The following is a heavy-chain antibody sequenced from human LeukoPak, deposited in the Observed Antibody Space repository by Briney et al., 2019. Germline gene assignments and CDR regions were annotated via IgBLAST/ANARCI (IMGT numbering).Heavy chain of an antibody. V-gene: IGHV4-59*01. CDR2: INHSGNT. Sequence: PSETLSLTCTASGGSINNYYWSWIRQPPGKGLEWLGYINHSGNTDYNPSLKGRVTISVDTSKSQFSLKLSSVTAADTAVYYCARDLEAYCSTPTCSVPYWGQGTLVTVSS. D-gene: IGHD2-2*01. J-gene: IGHJ4*02. CDR1: GGSINNYY. CDR3: ARDLEAYCSTPTCSVPY.